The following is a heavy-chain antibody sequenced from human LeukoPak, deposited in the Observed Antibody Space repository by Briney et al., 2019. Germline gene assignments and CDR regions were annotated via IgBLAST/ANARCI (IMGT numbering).Heavy chain of an antibody. CDR2: IYTSGST. V-gene: IGHV4-4*07. CDR1: RGSLSSYY. D-gene: IGHD1-1*01. J-gene: IGHJ6*03. Sequence: SQTLCLTCTVSRGSLSSYYWSWIRQPAAKGLGWSGRIYTSGSTNPNPSLPSRVTISVDTSKNPSPLKLSSVTGADTAVYYCARVAGTTNSLYYYYMDVWGKVTTVTVS. CDR3: ARVAGTTNSLYYYYMDV.